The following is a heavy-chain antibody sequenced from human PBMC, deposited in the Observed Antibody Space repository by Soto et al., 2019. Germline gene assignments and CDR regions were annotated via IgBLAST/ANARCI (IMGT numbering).Heavy chain of an antibody. Sequence: GGSLRLACAASGFTFSSYAMSWVRQAPGKGLEWVSAISGSGGSTYYADSVKGRFTISRDNSKNTLYLQMNSLRAEDTAVYYGAKLGNWDPDYWGQGTLVTVSS. CDR3: AKLGNWDPDY. D-gene: IGHD7-27*01. V-gene: IGHV3-23*01. CDR2: ISGSGGST. CDR1: GFTFSSYA. J-gene: IGHJ4*02.